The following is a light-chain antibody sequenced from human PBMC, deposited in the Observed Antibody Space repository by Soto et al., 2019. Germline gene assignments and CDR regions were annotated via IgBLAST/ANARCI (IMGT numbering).Light chain of an antibody. CDR2: DVS. CDR1: SSDVGGYTY. Sequence: QSVLTQPRSASGSPGQSVPISCTGTSSDVGGYTYVSWYQQHPGKAPKVMIYDVSKRPSGVPDRFSGSKSGNTASLTISGLQSEDEADYYCCSYAGRYTYVFGTGTKVTVL. CDR3: CSYAGRYTYV. J-gene: IGLJ1*01. V-gene: IGLV2-11*01.